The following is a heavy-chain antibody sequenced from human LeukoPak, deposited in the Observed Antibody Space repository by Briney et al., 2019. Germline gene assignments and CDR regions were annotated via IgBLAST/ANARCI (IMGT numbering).Heavy chain of an antibody. CDR3: EWGDSYNFDY. D-gene: IGHD5-24*01. V-gene: IGHV1-69*05. CDR1: GGTFSSCA. CDR2: IIPIFGTA. J-gene: IGHJ4*02. Sequence: ASVKVSCKASGGTFSSCAISWVRQAPGQGLEWMGRIIPIFGTANYAQKFQGRVTITTDESTSTAYMELSSLRSEDTAVYYCEWGDSYNFDYWGQGTLVTVSS.